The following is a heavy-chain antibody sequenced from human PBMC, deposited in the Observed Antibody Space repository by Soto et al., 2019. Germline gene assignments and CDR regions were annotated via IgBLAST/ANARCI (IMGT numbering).Heavy chain of an antibody. CDR3: ARDGDYDYVWGSSTPSYYFDY. J-gene: IGHJ4*02. Sequence: GGSLRLSCAASGFTFSSYGMHWVRQAPGKGLEWVAVIWYDGSNKYYADSVKGRFTISRDNSKNTLYLQMNSLRAEDTAVYYCARDGDYDYVWGSSTPSYYFDYWGQGTLVTAPQ. D-gene: IGHD3-16*01. CDR2: IWYDGSNK. V-gene: IGHV3-33*01. CDR1: GFTFSSYG.